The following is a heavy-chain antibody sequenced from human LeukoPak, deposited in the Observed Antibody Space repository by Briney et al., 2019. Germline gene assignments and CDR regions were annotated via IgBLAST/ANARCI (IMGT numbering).Heavy chain of an antibody. V-gene: IGHV3-48*03. CDR3: ARDPRCSSMSCYRSSFYGMDV. CDR1: GFTFSSYE. J-gene: IGHJ6*02. Sequence: GESLTLSCAASGFTFSSYEMNWIRQAPGKGLEWIGYISSSGSSIYYADPEKGRFTISRDNAKNSLYVQMNRLRAEDTAVYYCARDPRCSSMSCYRSSFYGMDVWGQGTTVTVSS. D-gene: IGHD2-2*01. CDR2: ISSSGSSI.